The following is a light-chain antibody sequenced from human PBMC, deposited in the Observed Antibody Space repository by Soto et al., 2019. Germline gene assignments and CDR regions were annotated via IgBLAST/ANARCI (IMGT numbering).Light chain of an antibody. CDR2: KAS. CDR3: QQYGSSSPWT. Sequence: DIQMTQSPSTLSASVGDRVTITCRASQSVGSWLAWYQQKTGKAPKLLIYKASSLESGVPSRFSGSGSGTEFSLTISSLQPDDFASYHCQQYGSSSPWTFGQGTKVEIK. J-gene: IGKJ1*01. CDR1: QSVGSW. V-gene: IGKV1-5*03.